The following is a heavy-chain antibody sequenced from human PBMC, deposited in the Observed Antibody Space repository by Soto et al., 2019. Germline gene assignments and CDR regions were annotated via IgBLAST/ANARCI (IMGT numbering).Heavy chain of an antibody. CDR1: GFTFSSYW. J-gene: IGHJ1*01. V-gene: IGHV3-74*01. Sequence: EVQLVESGGGLVQPGGSLRLSCVASGFTFSSYWMHWVRQAPGKGLVWVSRINSDGSSTSYADSVKGRFTIFRDNAKNMLYMQMNSLRAEDTAVYYCARRSDGGAHLEHWGQGTLVTVSS. CDR2: INSDGSST. CDR3: ARRSDGGAHLEH. D-gene: IGHD6-19*01.